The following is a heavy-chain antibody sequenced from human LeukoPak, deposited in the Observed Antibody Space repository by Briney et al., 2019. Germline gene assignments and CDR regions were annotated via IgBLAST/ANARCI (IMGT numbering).Heavy chain of an antibody. CDR2: ISFDGSVT. D-gene: IGHD3-10*01. J-gene: IGHJ1*01. Sequence: GESLTLSCEVSGFTFSSHWMQWVRQPPGEGVFLVSYISFDGSVTSYADSVKGRFTVSRDDSKNMLFLQMDSLRADYTAIYYCTRDGQFYDSGNFHSDLDSWGQGTLVTVS. CDR1: GFTFSSHW. CDR3: TRDGQFYDSGNFHSDLDS. V-gene: IGHV3-74*01.